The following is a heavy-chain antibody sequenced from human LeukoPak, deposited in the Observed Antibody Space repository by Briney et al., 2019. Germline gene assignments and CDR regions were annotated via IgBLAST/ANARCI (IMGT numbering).Heavy chain of an antibody. D-gene: IGHD1-14*01. CDR3: AIQERGDTGNWYFDL. Sequence: GGSLRLSCAASGFTVSSNYMSWVRQAPGKGLEWVSVIYSGGNTYYADSVKGRFTISRDNFKNTLYLQMNSLRAEDTAVYYCAIQERGDTGNWYFDLWGRGILVTVSS. CDR1: GFTVSSNY. V-gene: IGHV3-53*01. CDR2: IYSGGNT. J-gene: IGHJ2*01.